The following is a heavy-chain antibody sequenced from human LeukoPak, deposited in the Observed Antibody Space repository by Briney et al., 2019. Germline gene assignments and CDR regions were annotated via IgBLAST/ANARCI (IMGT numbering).Heavy chain of an antibody. CDR1: GGSFSSYY. D-gene: IGHD6-19*01. CDR2: IYYSGST. Sequence: SETLSLTCAVYGGSFSSYYWGWIRQPPGKGLEWIGSIYYSGSTYYNPSLKSRVTISVDTSKNQFSLKLSSVTAADTAVYYCARYSSGWFAGYWGQGTLVTVSS. J-gene: IGHJ4*02. CDR3: ARYSSGWFAGY. V-gene: IGHV4-39*01.